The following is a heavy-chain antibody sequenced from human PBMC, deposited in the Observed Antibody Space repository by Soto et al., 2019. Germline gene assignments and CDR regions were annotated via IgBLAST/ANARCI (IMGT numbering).Heavy chain of an antibody. CDR1: GGSISSGDYY. CDR3: ARVPAAFNHYYYYGMDV. D-gene: IGHD2-2*01. J-gene: IGHJ6*02. V-gene: IGHV4-30-4*01. Sequence: PSETLSLTCTVSGGSISSGDYYWSWIREPPGKGLEWIGYIYYSGSTYYNPSLKSRVTISVDTSKNQFSLKLSSVTAADTAVYYCARVPAAFNHYYYYGMDVWGQGTTVTVSS. CDR2: IYYSGST.